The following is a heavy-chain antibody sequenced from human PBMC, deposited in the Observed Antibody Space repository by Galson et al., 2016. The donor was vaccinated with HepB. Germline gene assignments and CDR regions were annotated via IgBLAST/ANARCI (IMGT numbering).Heavy chain of an antibody. D-gene: IGHD5-18*01. V-gene: IGHV3-23*01. Sequence: SLRLSCAASGFTFGSYAMSWVRQAPGKGLEWVSGIGGSGESTYYRDSVKGRLTISRDNSTNTLYLQMDSLRAEDTDIYYCAKDDEYNYGFEVFDYWGQGRLVTVSS. CDR2: IGGSGEST. CDR3: AKDDEYNYGFEVFDY. CDR1: GFTFGSYA. J-gene: IGHJ4*02.